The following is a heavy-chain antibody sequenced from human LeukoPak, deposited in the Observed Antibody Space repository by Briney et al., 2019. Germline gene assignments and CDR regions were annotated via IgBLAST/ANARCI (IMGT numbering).Heavy chain of an antibody. CDR2: IIPIFGTA. V-gene: IGHV1-69*05. J-gene: IGHJ3*02. CDR3: ASDSSSQAFDI. CDR1: GGTFSSYA. Sequence: SVKVSCKASGGTFSSYAISWVRQALGQGLEWMGRIIPIFGTANYAQKFQGRVTITTDESTSTAYMELSSLRSEDTAVYYCASDSSSQAFDIWGQGTMVTVSS. D-gene: IGHD6-13*01.